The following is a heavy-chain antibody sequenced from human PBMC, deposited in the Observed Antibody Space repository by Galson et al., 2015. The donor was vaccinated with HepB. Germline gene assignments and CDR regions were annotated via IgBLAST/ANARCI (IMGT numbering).Heavy chain of an antibody. CDR1: GFTFTRYA. CDR3: AKVAILGATPHYFDY. J-gene: IGHJ4*02. CDR2: ISGDGGVT. V-gene: IGHV3-23*01. Sequence: SLRLSCAAAGFTFTRYAITWVRQAPGKGLEFISSISGDGGVTYYTDSVKGRFTISRDNSKNTVYLQMNSLRVEDTAIYFCAKVAILGATPHYFDYWGQGTLVTVSS. D-gene: IGHD2-21*01.